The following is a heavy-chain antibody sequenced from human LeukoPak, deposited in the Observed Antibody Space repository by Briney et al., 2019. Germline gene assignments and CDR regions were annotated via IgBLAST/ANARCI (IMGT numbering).Heavy chain of an antibody. CDR3: ARATGYDATFDY. CDR2: TSSSSNYI. J-gene: IGHJ4*02. D-gene: IGHD6-13*01. CDR1: GFTFSSYS. V-gene: IGHV3-21*01. Sequence: GGSLRLSCAASGFTFSSYSMNWVRQAPGKGLEWVSSTSSSSNYIYYADSMKGRFTISRDNAKNSLYLQMNSLRAEDTAVYFCARATGYDATFDYWGQGTLVTVSS.